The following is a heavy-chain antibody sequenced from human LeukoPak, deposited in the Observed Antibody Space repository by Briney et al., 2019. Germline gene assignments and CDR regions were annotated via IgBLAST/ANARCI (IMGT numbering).Heavy chain of an antibody. CDR2: IKQDGSEK. J-gene: IGHJ6*03. CDR3: ARDLSAYCGGDCYYYYYYYMDV. V-gene: IGHV3-7*01. Sequence: GGSLRLSYAASGFTFSSYWMSWVRQAPGKGLEWVANIKQDGSEKYYVDSVKGRFTISRDNAKNSLYLQMNSLRAEDTAVYYCARDLSAYCGGDCYYYYYYYMDVWGKGTTVTVSS. D-gene: IGHD2-21*01. CDR1: GFTFSSYW.